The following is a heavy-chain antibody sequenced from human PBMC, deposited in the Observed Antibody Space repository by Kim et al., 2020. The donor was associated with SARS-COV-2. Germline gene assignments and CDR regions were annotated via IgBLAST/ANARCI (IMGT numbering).Heavy chain of an antibody. D-gene: IGHD3-3*01. J-gene: IGHJ4*02. CDR3: ARSSLRFLALFDY. Sequence: YSQQLRSRVTINKDRSAGKAYIELSSLRSEETAVYYCARSSLRFLALFDYWGQGTLVTVSS. V-gene: IGHV1-3*01.